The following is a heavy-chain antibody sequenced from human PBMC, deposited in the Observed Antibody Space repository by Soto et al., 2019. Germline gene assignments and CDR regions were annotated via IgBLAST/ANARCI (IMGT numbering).Heavy chain of an antibody. CDR1: GFAFDNYA. CDR2: IFTSYQAT. V-gene: IGHV3-23*05. D-gene: IGHD3-10*01. Sequence: PGGSLRLSCAASGFAFDNYAMAWVRQAPGKGLEWVSSIFTSYQATFYSYSVRGRFTVSRDSSKNSLFLQINSLSAEDTAVYYCAAYRGGLAAYWGQGTLVTVSS. CDR3: AAYRGGLAAY. J-gene: IGHJ4*02.